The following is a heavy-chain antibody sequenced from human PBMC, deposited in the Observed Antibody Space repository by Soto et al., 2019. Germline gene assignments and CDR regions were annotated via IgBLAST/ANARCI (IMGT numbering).Heavy chain of an antibody. CDR3: ARLKVSSAWDF. D-gene: IGHD6-19*01. CDR1: GFTFSNYR. CDR2: VKEDGSER. J-gene: IGHJ4*02. V-gene: IGHV3-7*03. Sequence: GVSLRLSCAASGFTFSNYRMSCVRQAPGKGLEWVARVKEDGSERYYVPSVRGRFTISRDNAKNSLSLQMNSLRADDTAVYYCARLKVSSAWDFWGQGTLVTVST.